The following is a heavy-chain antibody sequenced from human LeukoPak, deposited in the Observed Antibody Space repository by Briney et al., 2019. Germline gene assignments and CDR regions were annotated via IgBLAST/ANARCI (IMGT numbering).Heavy chain of an antibody. V-gene: IGHV1-18*01. CDR3: AREDCTNGVCYLGGKITEGPRRHLDY. CDR1: GYTFTSYG. J-gene: IGHJ4*02. Sequence: ASVTVSCKASGYTFTSYGITWVRQAPGQGLEWMGWISGYNGNTNYAQKFQGRVTMTTDTSTSTVYMELSSLRSEDTAVYYCAREDCTNGVCYLGGKITEGPRRHLDYWGQGTLVTVSS. D-gene: IGHD2-8*01. CDR2: ISGYNGNT.